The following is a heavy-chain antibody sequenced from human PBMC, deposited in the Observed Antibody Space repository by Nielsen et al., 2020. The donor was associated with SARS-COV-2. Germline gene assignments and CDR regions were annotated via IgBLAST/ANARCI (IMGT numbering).Heavy chain of an antibody. V-gene: IGHV1-24*01. J-gene: IGHJ5*02. CDR2: FDPEDGET. CDR1: GYTLTELS. Sequence: ASVKVSCKVSGYTLTELSMHWVRQAPGKGLEWMGGFDPEDGETIYVQKFQGRVTMTEDTSTDTAYMELSSLRSEDTAVYYCATADLRNNWFDPWGQGTLVTVSS. CDR3: ATADLRNNWFDP.